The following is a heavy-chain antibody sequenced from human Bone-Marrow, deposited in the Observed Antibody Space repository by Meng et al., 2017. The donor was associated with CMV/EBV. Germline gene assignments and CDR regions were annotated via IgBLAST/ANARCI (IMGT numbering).Heavy chain of an antibody. CDR1: GFTVSSNY. D-gene: IGHD6-6*01. CDR2: NDRGGNT. V-gene: IGHV3-53*01. J-gene: IGHJ5*02. Sequence: SLRLSCAESGFTVSSNYLSWVRQAPGKGREWVSINDRGGNTYYAEYVKGRFTISRDSSKNTLYLQMNSLRADDTAVYYCARGSNWFDPWGQGTLVTVSS. CDR3: ARGSNWFDP.